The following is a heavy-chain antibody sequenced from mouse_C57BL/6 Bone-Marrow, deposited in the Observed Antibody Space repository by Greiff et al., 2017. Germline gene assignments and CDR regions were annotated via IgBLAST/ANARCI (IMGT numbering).Heavy chain of an antibody. J-gene: IGHJ4*01. CDR3: ARGDDGYYEGYAMDY. D-gene: IGHD2-3*01. Sequence: EVKLMESGPELVKPGASVKIPCKASGYTFTDYNMDWVKQSHGKSLEWIGDINPNNGGTIYNQKFKGKATLTVDKSSSTAYMELRSLTSEDTAVYYCARGDDGYYEGYAMDYWGQGTSVTVSS. V-gene: IGHV1-18*01. CDR2: INPNNGGT. CDR1: GYTFTDYN.